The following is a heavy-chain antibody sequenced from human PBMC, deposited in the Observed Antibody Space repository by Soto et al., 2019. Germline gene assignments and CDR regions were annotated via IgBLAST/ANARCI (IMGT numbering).Heavy chain of an antibody. CDR1: GGSFSGYY. CDR2: INHSGST. D-gene: IGHD2-15*01. V-gene: IGHV4-34*01. Sequence: QVQLQQWGAGLLKPSETLSLTCAVYGGSFSGYYWSWIRQPPGKGLEWIGEINHSGSTNYNPSLKSQVTVSVDTSTTQFSLELSSVTAADTAVYYWARGVVVVPAAMQTDCSGGSCYSAFFDYWGQGTLVTVSS. J-gene: IGHJ4*02. CDR3: ARGVVVVPAAMQTDCSGGSCYSAFFDY.